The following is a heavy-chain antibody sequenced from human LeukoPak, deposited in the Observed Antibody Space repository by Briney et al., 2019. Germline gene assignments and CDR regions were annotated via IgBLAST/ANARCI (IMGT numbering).Heavy chain of an antibody. Sequence: PSETLSLTCTVSGGSISSSSYYWGWIRQPPGKGLEWIGSIYYSGSTYYNPSLKSRVTISVDTSKNQFSLKLSSVTAADTAVYYCAREGSYDYVWGSYRSPFDYWGQGTLVTVSS. D-gene: IGHD3-16*02. CDR3: AREGSYDYVWGSYRSPFDY. CDR2: IYYSGST. V-gene: IGHV4-39*07. J-gene: IGHJ4*02. CDR1: GGSISSSSYY.